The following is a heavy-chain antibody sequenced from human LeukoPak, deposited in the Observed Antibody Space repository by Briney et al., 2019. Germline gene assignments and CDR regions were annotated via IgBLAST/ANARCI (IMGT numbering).Heavy chain of an antibody. CDR2: INHSGST. CDR3: AREPYDSSGYYYGYFDY. Sequence: PSETLSLTCAVYGGSFSGYYWSWLRQPPGKGLEWIGEINHSGSTNYNPSLKSRVTISVDTSKNQFSLKLSSVTAADTAVYYCAREPYDSSGYYYGYFDYWGQGTLVTVSS. D-gene: IGHD3-22*01. J-gene: IGHJ4*02. V-gene: IGHV4-34*01. CDR1: GGSFSGYY.